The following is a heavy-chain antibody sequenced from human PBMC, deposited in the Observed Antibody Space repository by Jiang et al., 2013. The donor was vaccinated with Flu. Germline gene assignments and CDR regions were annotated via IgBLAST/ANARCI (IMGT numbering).Heavy chain of an antibody. D-gene: IGHD5-18*01. CDR2: IYTSGST. Sequence: PGLVKPSQTLSLTCTVSGGSISSGSYYWSWIRQPAGKGLEWIGRIYTSGSTNYNPSLKSRVTISVDTSKNQFSLKLSSVTAADTAVYYCARDGYSYGYYNYYYGMDVWGQGTTVTVSS. CDR3: ARDGYSYGYYNYYYGMDV. CDR1: GGSISSGSYY. V-gene: IGHV4-61*02. J-gene: IGHJ6*02.